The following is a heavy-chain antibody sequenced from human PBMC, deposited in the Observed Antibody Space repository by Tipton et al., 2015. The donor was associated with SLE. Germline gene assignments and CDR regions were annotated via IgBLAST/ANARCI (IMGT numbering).Heavy chain of an antibody. CDR2: IYYSGST. J-gene: IGHJ3*02. D-gene: IGHD6-13*01. V-gene: IGHV4-39*07. CDR3: ARGYSSSWYLPDAFDI. Sequence: TLSLTCTVSGGSISSSSYYWGWIRQPPGKGLEWIGSIYYSGSTYYNPSLKSRVTISVDTSKNQFSLKLSSVTAADTAVYYCARGYSSSWYLPDAFDIWGQGTMVTVSS. CDR1: GGSISSSSYY.